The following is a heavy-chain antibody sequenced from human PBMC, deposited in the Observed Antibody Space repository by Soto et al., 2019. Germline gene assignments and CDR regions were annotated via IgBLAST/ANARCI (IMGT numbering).Heavy chain of an antibody. V-gene: IGHV4-31*03. CDR3: AREDRNCSDRSGYYH. Sequence: QVRLQESGPGLVKPSQTLSLTCTVSGGSVSSGGFYWSWLRQDPGKGLEWIGYIHDSGSTYYNPSLKSRLTISIDTSKNQFSLKLNSVTVADPAVYYCAREDRNCSDRSGYYHWGQGALVTVSS. J-gene: IGHJ5*02. D-gene: IGHD3-22*01. CDR1: GGSVSSGGFY. CDR2: IHDSGST.